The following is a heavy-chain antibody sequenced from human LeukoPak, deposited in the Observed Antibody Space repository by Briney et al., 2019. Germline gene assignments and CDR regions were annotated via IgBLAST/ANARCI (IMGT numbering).Heavy chain of an antibody. V-gene: IGHV3-30*04. CDR3: AKGFVVVVAATVDY. CDR1: GFTFSSYA. CDR2: ISYDGSNK. J-gene: IGHJ4*02. D-gene: IGHD2-15*01. Sequence: GGSLRLSCAASGFTFSSYAMHWVRQAPGKGLEWVAVISYDGSNKYYADSVKGRFTISRDNSKNTLYLQMNSLRAEDTAVYYCAKGFVVVVAATVDYWGQGTLVTVSS.